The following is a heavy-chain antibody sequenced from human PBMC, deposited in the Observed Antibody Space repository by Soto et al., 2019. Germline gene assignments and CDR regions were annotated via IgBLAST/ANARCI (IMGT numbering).Heavy chain of an antibody. Sequence: QVQLVESGGGVVQPGRSLRLSCAASGFTFNSYGMHWVRQGPGNGLEWVAFISYDSTKTYYADSVKGRFTISRDNSNSALYVQMNSLTGEETAVYYCERTRSAWSDSHYYALDVWGQGTTVTVSS. V-gene: IGHV3-30*03. CDR2: ISYDSTKT. CDR3: ERTRSAWSDSHYYALDV. D-gene: IGHD1-26*01. J-gene: IGHJ6*02. CDR1: GFTFNSYG.